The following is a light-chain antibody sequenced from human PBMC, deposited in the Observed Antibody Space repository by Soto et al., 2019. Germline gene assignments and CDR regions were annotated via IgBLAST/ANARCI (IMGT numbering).Light chain of an antibody. CDR3: QQYSNWPYT. V-gene: IGKV3-15*01. CDR1: QSVSSN. CDR2: GAS. J-gene: IGKJ2*01. Sequence: EIVMTQSPATLSMSPGERAALSCRASQSVSSNLAWYQQKPGQAPRLLIYGASTRATGIPARFSGSGSGTEFTLTISSLQSEDFAVYYCQQYSNWPYTFGQGTNLEIK.